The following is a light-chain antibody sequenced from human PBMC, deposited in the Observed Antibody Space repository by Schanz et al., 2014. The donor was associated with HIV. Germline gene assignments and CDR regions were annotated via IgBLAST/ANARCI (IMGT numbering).Light chain of an antibody. CDR1: QSIGSN. CDR2: DAS. Sequence: EIVMTQSPATLSASPGERATLSCRASQSIGSNLAWYQQKPGQAPRLLIYDASNRATGIPARFSGSGSATEFTLTISSLQPEDFATYYCLQNNNYPWTFGQGTKVEIK. CDR3: LQNNNYPWT. J-gene: IGKJ1*01. V-gene: IGKV3-15*01.